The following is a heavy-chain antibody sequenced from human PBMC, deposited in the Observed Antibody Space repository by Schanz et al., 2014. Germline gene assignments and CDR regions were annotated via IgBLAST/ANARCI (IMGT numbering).Heavy chain of an antibody. Sequence: QVQLLQSGAEVKKPGASVKVSCKASGYTFTSYGISWVRQAPGQGLEWMGMINPSGGSTTYAQKFQGRVTMTRDTSTSTVYMELSSLRSEDTAVYYCAKHVRSLTGNDYWGQGTLVTVSS. V-gene: IGHV1-46*01. CDR1: GYTFTSYG. D-gene: IGHD3-9*01. J-gene: IGHJ4*02. CDR3: AKHVRSLTGNDY. CDR2: INPSGGST.